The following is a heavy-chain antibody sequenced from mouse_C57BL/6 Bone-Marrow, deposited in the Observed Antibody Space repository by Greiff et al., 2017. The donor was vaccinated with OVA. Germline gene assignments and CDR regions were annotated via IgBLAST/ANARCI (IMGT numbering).Heavy chain of an antibody. J-gene: IGHJ3*01. D-gene: IGHD2-3*01. V-gene: IGHV1-19*01. CDR2: INPYNGGT. CDR1: GYTFTDYY. CDR3: ARRDGYFLAWFAY. Sequence: EVKLQESGPVLVKPGASVKMSCKASGYTFTDYYMNWVKQSHGKSLEWIGVINPYNGGTSYNQKFKGKATLTVDKSSSTAYMELNSLTSEDSAVYYCARRDGYFLAWFAYWGQGTLVTVSA.